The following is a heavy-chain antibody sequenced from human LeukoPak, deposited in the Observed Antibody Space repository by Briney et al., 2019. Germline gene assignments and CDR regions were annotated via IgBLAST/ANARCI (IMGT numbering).Heavy chain of an antibody. J-gene: IGHJ5*02. Sequence: GASVKVSCKASGYTFTSYYMHWVRQAPGQGLEWMGIINPSGGSTSYARKFQGRVTMTRDTSTSTVYMELSSLRSEDTAVYYCARDIGYDCSSTSCYNRNWFDPWGQGTLVTVSS. D-gene: IGHD2-2*02. CDR2: INPSGGST. CDR3: ARDIGYDCSSTSCYNRNWFDP. V-gene: IGHV1-46*01. CDR1: GYTFTSYY.